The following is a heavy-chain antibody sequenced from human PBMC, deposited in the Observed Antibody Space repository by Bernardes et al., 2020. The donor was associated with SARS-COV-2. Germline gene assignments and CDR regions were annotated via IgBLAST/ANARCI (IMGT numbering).Heavy chain of an antibody. V-gene: IGHV4-59*08. CDR3: ARQDIGAIFGVVITPAGMDV. CDR2: IYYSGST. J-gene: IGHJ6*02. Sequence: SETLPLTCTVSGGSIRSYYWSWIRQPPGKGLEWIGYIYYSGSTNYNPSLKSRVTISVDTSKNQFSLKLSSVTATDTAVYYCARQDIGAIFGVVITPAGMDVWGQGTTVTVSS. CDR1: GGSIRSYY. D-gene: IGHD3-3*01.